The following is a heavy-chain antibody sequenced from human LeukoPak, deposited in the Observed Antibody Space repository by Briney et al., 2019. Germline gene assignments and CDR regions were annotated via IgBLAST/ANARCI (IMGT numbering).Heavy chain of an antibody. CDR2: IYYSGST. CDR1: GGSISRYY. J-gene: IGHJ3*02. D-gene: IGHD4-17*01. CDR3: ARDPYGDPTMNDAFDI. V-gene: IGHV4-59*01. Sequence: SETLSLTCTVSGGSISRYYWSWIRQPPGKGLEWIGYIYYSGSTNYNPSLKSRVTISVDTSKNQFSLKLSSVTAADTAVYYCARDPYGDPTMNDAFDIWGQGTMVTVSS.